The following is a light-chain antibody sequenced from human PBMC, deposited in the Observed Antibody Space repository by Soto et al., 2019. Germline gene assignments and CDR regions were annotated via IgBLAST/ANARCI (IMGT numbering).Light chain of an antibody. J-gene: IGLJ3*02. V-gene: IGLV1-40*01. CDR3: QSYDTSLRAWV. Sequence: QSALTQPPSVSGAPGQRVTISCTGGSSNIGAGYDVHWYRQFPGTAPKLLVYGNSNRPSGISDRFSASKSGSSASLAITGLQAEDEADYYCQSYDTSLRAWVFGGETKLTVL. CDR1: SSNIGAGYD. CDR2: GNS.